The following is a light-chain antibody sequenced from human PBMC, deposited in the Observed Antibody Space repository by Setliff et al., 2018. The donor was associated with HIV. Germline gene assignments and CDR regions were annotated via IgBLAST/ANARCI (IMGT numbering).Light chain of an antibody. CDR2: GVD. J-gene: IGLJ1*01. Sequence: QSALTQPRSVSGSRGQSITFSCTGTSSDIGAYDYVSWDQQHPGKAPKLITYGVDKRPSGVPTRFSGFKSGNTASLTIYGLQPEDEADYFCCSYAGSNIFVFGKGTKV. CDR1: SSDIGAYDY. CDR3: CSYAGSNIFV. V-gene: IGLV2-11*01.